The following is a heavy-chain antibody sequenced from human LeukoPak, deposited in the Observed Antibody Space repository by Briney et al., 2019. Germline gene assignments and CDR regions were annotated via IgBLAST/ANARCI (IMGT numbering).Heavy chain of an antibody. V-gene: IGHV5-51*01. CDR1: GYNFTTYW. Sequence: GEALKISFKGSGYNFTTYWLAWVRPMPGKGLEWMGIIYPADSETRYRPSFQGQVTFSTDKSTSTAYLQWSSLKASDTAMYYCAREAYSSGYSEVVIWGQGTMVTVSS. CDR3: AREAYSSGYSEVVI. J-gene: IGHJ3*02. CDR2: IYPADSET. D-gene: IGHD3-22*01.